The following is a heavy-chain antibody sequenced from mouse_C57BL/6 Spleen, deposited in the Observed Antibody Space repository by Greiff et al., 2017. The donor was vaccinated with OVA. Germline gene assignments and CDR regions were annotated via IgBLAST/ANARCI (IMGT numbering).Heavy chain of an antibody. CDR2: IYPGDGDT. V-gene: IGHV1-82*01. J-gene: IGHJ3*01. D-gene: IGHD1-1*01. CDR1: GYAFSSSW. CDR3: ASSSYYYGSTSFAY. Sequence: QVQLQQSGPELVKPGASVKISCKASGYAFSSSWMNWVKQRPGKGLEWIGRIYPGDGDTNYNGKFKGKATLTADKSSSTAYMQLSSLTSEDSAVYFCASSSYYYGSTSFAYWGQGTLVTVSA.